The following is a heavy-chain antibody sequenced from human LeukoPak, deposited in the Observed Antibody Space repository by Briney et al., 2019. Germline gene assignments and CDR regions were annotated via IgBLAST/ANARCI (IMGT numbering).Heavy chain of an antibody. D-gene: IGHD2-2*01. CDR1: GFTFSSYS. J-gene: IGHJ6*03. CDR3: ARVITGYCSSTSCYYYYYMDV. Sequence: GGSLRLSCAASGFTFSSYSMNWVRQAPGKGLEWVSSISSSSSYIYYADSVKGRFTISRDNAKNSLYLQMNSLRAEDTAVYYCARVITGYCSSTSCYYYYYMDVWGKGTTVTVSS. CDR2: ISSSSSYI. V-gene: IGHV3-21*01.